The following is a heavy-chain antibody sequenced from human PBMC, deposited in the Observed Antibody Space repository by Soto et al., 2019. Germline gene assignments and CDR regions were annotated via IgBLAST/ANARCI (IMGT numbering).Heavy chain of an antibody. D-gene: IGHD7-27*01. V-gene: IGHV4-30-4*01. CDR1: GDSISNLDYF. CDR3: ARGRYCLTGRCFPNWFDS. Sequence: SETLSLTCAVSGDSISNLDYFWAWIRQPPGQALEYIGYIYKSATTYYNPSFESRVAISVDTSKSQFSLNVTSVTAADTAVYFCARGRYCLTGRCFPNWFDSWGQGAPVTVSS. J-gene: IGHJ5*01. CDR2: IYKSATT.